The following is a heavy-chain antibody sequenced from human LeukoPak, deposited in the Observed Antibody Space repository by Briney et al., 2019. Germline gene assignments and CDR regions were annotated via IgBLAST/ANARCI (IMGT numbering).Heavy chain of an antibody. CDR3: ARAAVAGTGFWFDP. V-gene: IGHV4-34*01. Sequence: SETLSLTCAVYGGSFSGYYWSWIRQPPGKGLEWIGEINHSGSTNYNPSLKSRVTISVDTSKNQFSLKLSSVTAADTAVYYRARAAVAGTGFWFDPWGQGTLVTVSS. J-gene: IGHJ5*02. D-gene: IGHD6-19*01. CDR2: INHSGST. CDR1: GGSFSGYY.